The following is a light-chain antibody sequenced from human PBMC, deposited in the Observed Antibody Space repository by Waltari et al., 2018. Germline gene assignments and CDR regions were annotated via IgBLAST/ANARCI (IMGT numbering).Light chain of an antibody. CDR1: QSISSW. CDR3: QQYDTYVT. CDR2: KAS. Sequence: DIQMTQSPSTLSASVGDRVTITCRASQSISSWLAWYQQKPGKAPKLLIYKASSLESEVPSRFSGSGSGTEFTLTISSLQPDDFATYYCQQYDTYVTFGGGTKVEIK. V-gene: IGKV1-5*03. J-gene: IGKJ4*01.